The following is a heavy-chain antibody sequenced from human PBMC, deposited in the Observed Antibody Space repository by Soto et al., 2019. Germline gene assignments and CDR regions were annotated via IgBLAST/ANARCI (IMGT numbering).Heavy chain of an antibody. Sequence: EVQLVESGGGLVKPGGSLRLSCISSGFTFRTYTMNWFRQAPGKGLELVSGIRGFSPETFYAESVKGRFTISRDNAKNSLYLQMNRLRAEDTAVYYCARDRGYDAHDYYYNAMDVWGQGTTVTVSS. CDR2: IRGFSPET. CDR3: ARDRGYDAHDYYYNAMDV. V-gene: IGHV3-21*01. D-gene: IGHD3-10*01. J-gene: IGHJ6*02. CDR1: GFTFRTYT.